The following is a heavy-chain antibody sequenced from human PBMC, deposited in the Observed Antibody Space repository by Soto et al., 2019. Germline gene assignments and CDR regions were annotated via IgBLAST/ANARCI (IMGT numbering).Heavy chain of an antibody. J-gene: IGHJ4*02. D-gene: IGHD3-22*01. CDR2: MSYDGSNK. Sequence: GGSLRVSCAASGFTFSSDGMHWVRQAPGKGLEWVAVMSYDGSNKYYADSVKGRFTISRDNSKNTLYLQMNSLRAEDTAVYYCAKDLSLYDSSGYFVDWGQGTLVTVS. V-gene: IGHV3-30*18. CDR3: AKDLSLYDSSGYFVD. CDR1: GFTFSSDG.